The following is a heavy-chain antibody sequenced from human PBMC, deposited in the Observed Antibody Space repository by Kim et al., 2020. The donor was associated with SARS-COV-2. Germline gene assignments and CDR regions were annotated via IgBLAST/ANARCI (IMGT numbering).Heavy chain of an antibody. D-gene: IGHD5-18*01. V-gene: IGHV3-23*01. J-gene: IGHJ4*02. CDR3: AKVAMGGRRDFDY. Sequence: YADSVRGRFAISRDNSKSMLYLQMNSLRAEGTAVYYCAKVAMGGRRDFDYWGQGTLVTVSS.